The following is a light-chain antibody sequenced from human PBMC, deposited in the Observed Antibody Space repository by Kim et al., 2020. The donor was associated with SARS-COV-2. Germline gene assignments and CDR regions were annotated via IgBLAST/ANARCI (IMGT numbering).Light chain of an antibody. CDR2: TNN. CDR3: AAWDGSLSGWV. J-gene: IGLJ3*02. CDR1: SSNVGSNF. V-gene: IGLV1-44*01. Sequence: GRGVTYSCSGSSSNVGSNFVQWFHQLPGTAPKLLIYTNNQRPSGVPDRFSASKSGTSASLAISGLQSEDEGIYYCAAWDGSLSGWVFGGGTQLTVL.